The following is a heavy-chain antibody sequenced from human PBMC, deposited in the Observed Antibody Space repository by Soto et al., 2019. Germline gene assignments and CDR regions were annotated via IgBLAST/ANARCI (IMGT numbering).Heavy chain of an antibody. CDR1: GFTFSSYA. Sequence: GGSLRLSCAASGFTFSSYAMHWVRQAPGKGLEWVAVISYDGSNKYYADSVKGRFTISRDNSKNTLYLQMNSLRAEDTAVYYCASGMAYYYDSSGYYYGPFDYWGQGTLVTVSS. J-gene: IGHJ4*02. V-gene: IGHV3-30-3*01. D-gene: IGHD3-22*01. CDR3: ASGMAYYYDSSGYYYGPFDY. CDR2: ISYDGSNK.